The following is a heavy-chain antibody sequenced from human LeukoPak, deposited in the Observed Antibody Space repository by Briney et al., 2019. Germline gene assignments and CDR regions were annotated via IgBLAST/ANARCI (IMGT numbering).Heavy chain of an antibody. J-gene: IGHJ1*01. CDR3: AKKVVVGATSPYSDFQD. V-gene: IGHV3-23*01. CDR2: ISGSGVTT. Sequence: PGGSLRLSCAASEFTFSRHDMHWVRQAPGKGLEWVSAISGSGVTTHYAGSVKGRFSISRDNSKNTLYLQMNSLRAEDTALYYCAKKVVVGATSPYSDFQDWGQGTLVTVSS. CDR1: EFTFSRHD. D-gene: IGHD1-26*01.